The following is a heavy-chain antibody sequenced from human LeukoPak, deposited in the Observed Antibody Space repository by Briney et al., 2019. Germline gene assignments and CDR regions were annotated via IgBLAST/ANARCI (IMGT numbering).Heavy chain of an antibody. Sequence: PGGSLRLSCAASGFNFGDFAMHWVRQVPGKGLEWVSSINWNSASVGYADSLEGRFTISRDNAKSSLYLQMDSLRVEDTAFYYCAKDMSYGERGFNYFDYWGQGTLVTVSS. J-gene: IGHJ4*02. V-gene: IGHV3-9*01. CDR2: INWNSASV. D-gene: IGHD5-18*01. CDR3: AKDMSYGERGFNYFDY. CDR1: GFNFGDFA.